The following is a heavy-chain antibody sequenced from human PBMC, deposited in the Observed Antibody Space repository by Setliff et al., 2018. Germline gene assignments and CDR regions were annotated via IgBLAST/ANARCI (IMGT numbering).Heavy chain of an antibody. CDR3: VRGDTIFGVIINSIGGRYFDY. CDR2: IGNIGTKM. V-gene: IGHV3-48*03. D-gene: IGHD3-3*01. Sequence: SGESLKISCVASGFRFSDYEMNWVRQAPGKGLEWVSYIGNIGTKMSYRDSVRGRFTVSRDDAKNSLYLQMNNLRAEDTATYYCVRGDTIFGVIINSIGGRYFDYWGQGTPVTVSS. CDR1: GFRFSDYE. J-gene: IGHJ4*02.